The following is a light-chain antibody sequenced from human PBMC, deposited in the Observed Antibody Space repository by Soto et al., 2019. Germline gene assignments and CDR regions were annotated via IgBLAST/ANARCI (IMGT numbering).Light chain of an antibody. CDR2: DAS. Sequence: DIQITQSPSRLSASVGYRVTITCPASQNINNYLNWYQQKPGRAPKLLIYDASNLEAGVPSRFRGSGSGTDFTFTISRLQPEDIATYYCQQYENLPTFGQGTRLEVK. V-gene: IGKV1-33*01. CDR1: QNINNY. CDR3: QQYENLPT. J-gene: IGKJ5*01.